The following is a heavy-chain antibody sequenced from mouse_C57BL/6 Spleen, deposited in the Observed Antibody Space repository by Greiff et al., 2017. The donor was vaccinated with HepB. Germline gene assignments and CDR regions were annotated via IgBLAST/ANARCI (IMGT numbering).Heavy chain of an antibody. V-gene: IGHV6-3*01. Sequence: EVKLQESGGGLVQPGGSMKLSCVASGFTFSNYWMNWVRQSPEKGLEWVAQIRLKSDNYATHYAESVKGRFTISRDDSKSSVYLQMNNLRAEDTGIYYCTAGSSGYYAMDYWGQGTSVTVSS. J-gene: IGHJ4*01. CDR3: TAGSSGYYAMDY. D-gene: IGHD1-1*01. CDR1: GFTFSNYW. CDR2: IRLKSDNYAT.